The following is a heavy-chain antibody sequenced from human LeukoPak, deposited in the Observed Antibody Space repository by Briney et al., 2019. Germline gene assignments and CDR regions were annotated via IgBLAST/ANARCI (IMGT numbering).Heavy chain of an antibody. J-gene: IGHJ4*02. V-gene: IGHV1-2*06. CDR3: ARGIAATDDY. CDR1: GYTFTGYF. D-gene: IGHD6-13*01. CDR2: INPNSGDP. Sequence: ASVKVFCKASGYTFTGYFIHWVRQAPGQGLEWMGRINPNSGDPNYAQKFQGRVTMTRDTSISTAYMELSSLRSDDTAVYYCARGIAATDDYWGQGTLVTVSS.